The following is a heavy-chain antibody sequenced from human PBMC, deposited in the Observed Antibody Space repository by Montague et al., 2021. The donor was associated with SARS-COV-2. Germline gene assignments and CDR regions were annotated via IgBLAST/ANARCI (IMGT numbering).Heavy chain of an antibody. J-gene: IGHJ5*02. D-gene: IGHD3-16*02. V-gene: IGHV4-39*01. CDR2: VYYSRGT. CDR1: GVSISSSNYY. CDR3: ARLGFVELWLNLGWFDP. Sequence: SETLSLTCSVSGVSISSSNYYWGWVRQPPGKGLEWIGSVYYSRGTNYNPSLESRVTISVDTSKNQFSLRLSSATAADTAVYYCARLGFVELWLNLGWFDPWGQGTLVTVSS.